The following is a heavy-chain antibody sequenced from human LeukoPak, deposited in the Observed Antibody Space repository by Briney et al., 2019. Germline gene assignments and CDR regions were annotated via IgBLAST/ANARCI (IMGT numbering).Heavy chain of an antibody. J-gene: IGHJ3*02. CDR1: GGSISSYY. CDR3: ARQAAVAGRRAFDI. D-gene: IGHD6-19*01. CDR2: IYYSGST. V-gene: IGHV4-59*08. Sequence: SETLSLTCTVSGGSISSYYWSGIRQPPGKGLQWIGYIYYSGSTNYNPSLKSRVTISVDTSKNQFSLKLSSVTAADTAVYYCARQAAVAGRRAFDIWGQGTMVTVSS.